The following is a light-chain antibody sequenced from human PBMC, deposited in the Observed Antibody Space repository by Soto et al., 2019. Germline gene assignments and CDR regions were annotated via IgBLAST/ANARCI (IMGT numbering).Light chain of an antibody. CDR2: QDS. Sequence: SYELTQPPSVSVSPGQTASITCSGDKLGDKYACWYQPKPGQSPVLVIYQDSKRPSGIPERFSGSNSGNTATLTISGTQAMDEADYYCQAWDSSTVVFGGGTKVTVL. J-gene: IGLJ2*01. CDR1: KLGDKY. CDR3: QAWDSSTVV. V-gene: IGLV3-1*01.